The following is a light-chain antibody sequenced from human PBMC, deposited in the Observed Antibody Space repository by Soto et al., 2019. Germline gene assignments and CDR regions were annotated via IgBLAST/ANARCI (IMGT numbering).Light chain of an antibody. CDR2: DVS. J-gene: IGLJ1*01. V-gene: IGLV2-14*01. Sequence: QSALTQPASVSGSPGQSITISCTGTSSDVGGYNYVSWYQQHPGKAPKLMIYDVSSRPSGVSNRFSGAKSGNTASLTISRLQTEDEADYYCSSYTSSSTPYVFGTGTKLTVL. CDR1: SSDVGGYNY. CDR3: SSYTSSSTPYV.